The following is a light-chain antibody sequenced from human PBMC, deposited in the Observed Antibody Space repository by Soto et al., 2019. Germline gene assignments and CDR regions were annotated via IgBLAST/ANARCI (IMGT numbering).Light chain of an antibody. J-gene: IGKJ2*01. CDR1: QSVDRSY. V-gene: IGKV3-20*01. CDR3: PHYGSSPPMFT. Sequence: EGVLTQSPGTLSLSPGERATLSCRASQSVDRSYLAWYQQRPGQAPRLLIYGASSRATGIPDRFSASGSGTDFPLTISRLVPEDFAGSCCPHYGSSPPMFTFGQGTKLEIK. CDR2: GAS.